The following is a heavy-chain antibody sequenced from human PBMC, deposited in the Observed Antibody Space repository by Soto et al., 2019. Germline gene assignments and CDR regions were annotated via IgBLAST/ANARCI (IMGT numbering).Heavy chain of an antibody. Sequence: ASVKVSCKASGGTFSSYAISWVRQAPGQGLEWMGWMNPNSGNTGYAQKFQGRVTITADESTSTAYMELSSLRSEDTAVYYCARASIVLVPAAMRGNWFDPWGQGTLVTVSS. CDR3: ARASIVLVPAAMRGNWFDP. J-gene: IGHJ5*02. V-gene: IGHV1-69*13. CDR1: GGTFSSYA. CDR2: MNPNSGNT. D-gene: IGHD2-2*01.